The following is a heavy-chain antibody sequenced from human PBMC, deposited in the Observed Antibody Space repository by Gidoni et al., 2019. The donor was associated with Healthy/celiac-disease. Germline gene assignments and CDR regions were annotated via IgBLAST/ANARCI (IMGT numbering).Heavy chain of an antibody. J-gene: IGHJ6*03. Sequence: QVQLVQSGAEVKKPGASVKVSCKASGYTFTGYYMHWVRQAPGQGLEWMGWINPNSGGTNYAQKFQGRVTMTRDTSISTAYMELSRLRSDDTAVYYCARGPTEDIVVVPAHYYYYMDVWGKGTTVTVSS. D-gene: IGHD2-2*01. CDR2: INPNSGGT. CDR1: GYTFTGYY. CDR3: ARGPTEDIVVVPAHYYYYMDV. V-gene: IGHV1-2*02.